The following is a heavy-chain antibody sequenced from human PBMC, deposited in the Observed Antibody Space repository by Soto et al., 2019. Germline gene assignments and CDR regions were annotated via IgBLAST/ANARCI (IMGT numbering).Heavy chain of an antibody. CDR1: GFTFTSSA. CDR2: IVVGSGNT. Sequence: GASVKVSCKASGFTFTSSAMQWVRQARGQRLEWIGWIVVGSGNTNYAQKFQERVTITRDMSTSTAYMELSSLRSEDTAVYYCAAVGRGSYGPTPTWGQGTLVTVSS. V-gene: IGHV1-58*02. CDR3: AAVGRGSYGPTPT. D-gene: IGHD5-18*01. J-gene: IGHJ5*02.